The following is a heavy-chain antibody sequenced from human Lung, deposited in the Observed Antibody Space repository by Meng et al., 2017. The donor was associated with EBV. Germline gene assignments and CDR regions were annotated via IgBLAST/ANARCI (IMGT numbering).Heavy chain of an antibody. CDR1: GDTFTRYP. V-gene: IGHV7-4-1*02. CDR2: ISTNTGNP. J-gene: IGHJ4*02. CDR3: GTLKYTSGFYGPAY. Sequence: QVQLVQSGAELKKPGASVKVSCTASGDTFTRYPMNWVRQAPGQGLEWMGWISTNTGNPTYAQGFTGRFVFSVDTSVSTAYLQISSLKAEDTAVYYCGTLKYTSGFYGPAYWGQGALVTVSS. D-gene: IGHD6-19*01.